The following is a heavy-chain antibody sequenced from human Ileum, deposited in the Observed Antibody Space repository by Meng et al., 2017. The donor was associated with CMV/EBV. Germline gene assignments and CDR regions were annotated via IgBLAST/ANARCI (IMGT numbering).Heavy chain of an antibody. CDR2: INHGGSS. J-gene: IGHJ4*02. Sequence: QVQLQQWGAGLLKPSETLALMCAVDGGSFSEYHWSWIRQPPGKGLEWIGEINHGGSSNYNPSLKSRVTISVDRSRNQVSLKLTSVTAADTAVYYCARASPQRRFLSYWGQGTLVTVSS. D-gene: IGHD3-3*01. V-gene: IGHV4-34*01. CDR3: ARASPQRRFLSY. CDR1: GGSFSEYH.